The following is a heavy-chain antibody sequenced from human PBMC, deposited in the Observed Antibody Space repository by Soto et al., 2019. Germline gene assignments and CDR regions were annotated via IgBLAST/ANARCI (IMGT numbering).Heavy chain of an antibody. D-gene: IGHD6-13*01. CDR1: GFTFSSYW. V-gene: IGHV3-7*01. Sequence: EVQLVESGGGLVQPGGSLRLSCAASGFTFSSYWMSWVRQAPGKGLEWVANIRQDGSEKYYVDSVKGRFTISRDNAQNPLYLQMNSLRAEDTAVYYCARDQVAGIAAAGTGIGYWGQGTLVTVSS. CDR2: IRQDGSEK. CDR3: ARDQVAGIAAAGTGIGY. J-gene: IGHJ4*02.